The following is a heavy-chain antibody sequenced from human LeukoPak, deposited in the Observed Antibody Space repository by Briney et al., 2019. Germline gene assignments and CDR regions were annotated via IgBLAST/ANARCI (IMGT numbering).Heavy chain of an antibody. J-gene: IGHJ4*02. D-gene: IGHD3-9*01. CDR2: ISAYNGNT. CDR1: GYIFNNYG. Sequence: ASVKVSCKASGYIFNNYGITWVRQAPGPGLEWMGWISAYNGNTNSAPKFQDRLTLATDTPTGTAYMELRSLRPDDTAVYFCARDYSYNILTGHADYFWGQGSLVTVSS. V-gene: IGHV1-18*01. CDR3: ARDYSYNILTGHADYF.